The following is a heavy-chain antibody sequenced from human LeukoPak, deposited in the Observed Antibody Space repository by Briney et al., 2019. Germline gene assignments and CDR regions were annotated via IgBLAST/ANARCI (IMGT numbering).Heavy chain of an antibody. D-gene: IGHD3-22*01. J-gene: IGHJ4*02. Sequence: ASVKVSCKASGYTFTSYGISWVRQAPGQGLEWMGWISAYNGNTNYAQKLQGRVTMTTDTSTSTAYMELRSLRSDDTAVYYCARGGYYDSSAVTEDYWGQGTLVTVSS. V-gene: IGHV1-18*01. CDR2: ISAYNGNT. CDR1: GYTFTSYG. CDR3: ARGGYYDSSAVTEDY.